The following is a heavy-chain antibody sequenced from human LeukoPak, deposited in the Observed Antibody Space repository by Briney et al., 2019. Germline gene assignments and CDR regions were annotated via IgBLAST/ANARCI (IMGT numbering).Heavy chain of an antibody. D-gene: IGHD2-15*01. V-gene: IGHV4-39*07. Sequence: SETLSLTCTVSGGSISSSSYYWGWIRQPPGKGLEWIGSIYYSGSTYYNPSLKSRVTISVDTSKNQFSLKLSSVTAADTAVYYCAGAPRYCSGGSCYSGLFDPWGQGTLVTVSS. J-gene: IGHJ5*02. CDR1: GGSISSSSYY. CDR3: AGAPRYCSGGSCYSGLFDP. CDR2: IYYSGST.